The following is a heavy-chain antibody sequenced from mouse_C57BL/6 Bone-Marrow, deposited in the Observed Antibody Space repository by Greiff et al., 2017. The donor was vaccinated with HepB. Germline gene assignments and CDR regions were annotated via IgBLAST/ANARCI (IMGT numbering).Heavy chain of an antibody. J-gene: IGHJ2*01. Sequence: VQLQQSGAELVKPGASVKISCKASGYAFSSYWMNWVKQRPGKGLEWIGQIYPGDGDTNYNGKFKGKATLTADKSSSTAYMQLSSLTSEDSAVYFCPRWGIYYDSYFDYWGQGTTLTVSS. CDR1: GYAFSSYW. D-gene: IGHD2-4*01. CDR3: PRWGIYYDSYFDY. CDR2: IYPGDGDT. V-gene: IGHV1-80*01.